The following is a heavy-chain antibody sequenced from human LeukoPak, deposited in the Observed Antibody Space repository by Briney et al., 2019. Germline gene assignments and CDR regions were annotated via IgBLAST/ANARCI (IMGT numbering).Heavy chain of an antibody. D-gene: IGHD5-24*01. CDR1: GGTFSSYA. V-gene: IGHV1-69*04. CDR3: AKSGVGGRWLQLRY. J-gene: IGHJ4*02. CDR2: IIPILGIA. Sequence: SVKVSCKASGGTFSSYAISWVRQAPGQGLEWMGRIIPILGIANYAQKFQGRVTITADKSTSTAYMELSSLRSEDTAVYYCAKSGVGGRWLQLRYWGQGTLVTVSS.